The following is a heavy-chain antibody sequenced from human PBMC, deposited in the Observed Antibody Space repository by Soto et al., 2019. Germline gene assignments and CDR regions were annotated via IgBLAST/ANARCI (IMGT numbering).Heavy chain of an antibody. CDR3: ARGATHASSWYFWFDP. CDR2: IIPLFGTT. J-gene: IGHJ5*02. D-gene: IGHD6-13*01. CDR1: GGTFSTYP. Sequence: QVQLVQSGAEVRMPGSSVKVSCKASGGTFSTYPINWVRQAPGQGLEWMGGIIPLFGTTNYAQEFKGRVTITADESTSKAYRELSSLRAEAAAVYYCARGATHASSWYFWFDPCGQGTLVTVSS. V-gene: IGHV1-69*19.